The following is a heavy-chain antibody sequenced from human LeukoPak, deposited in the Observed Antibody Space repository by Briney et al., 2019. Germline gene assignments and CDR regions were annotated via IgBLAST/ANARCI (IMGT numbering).Heavy chain of an antibody. V-gene: IGHV3-7*01. Sequence: PGGSLRLSCAASGFTFSSYWMSWVRQAPGKGLEWVANIKQDGSEKYYVDSVKGRFTISRDNAKNSLYLQMNSLRAEDTAVYYCARDQDLRYFDWSLSGNYYYYYYMDAWGKGTTVTVSS. J-gene: IGHJ6*03. D-gene: IGHD3-9*01. CDR1: GFTFSSYW. CDR3: ARDQDLRYFDWSLSGNYYYYYYMDA. CDR2: IKQDGSEK.